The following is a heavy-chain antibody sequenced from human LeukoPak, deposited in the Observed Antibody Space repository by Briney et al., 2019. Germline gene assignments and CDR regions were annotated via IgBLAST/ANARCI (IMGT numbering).Heavy chain of an antibody. Sequence: GGSLTLSCAASGFTFSSYTMNWVCQPPGKGLEWVSSISTSSRYIYYGDSVKGRFTISRDNAKNSLYLQMNSLRAEDKAVYYCARVHIAALTSWYFDYWGQGTLVTVSS. V-gene: IGHV3-21*01. D-gene: IGHD6-6*01. CDR3: ARVHIAALTSWYFDY. CDR2: ISTSSRYI. J-gene: IGHJ4*02. CDR1: GFTFSSYT.